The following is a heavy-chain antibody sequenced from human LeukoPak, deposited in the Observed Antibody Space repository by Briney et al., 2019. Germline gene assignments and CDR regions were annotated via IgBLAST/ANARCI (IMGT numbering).Heavy chain of an antibody. D-gene: IGHD5-12*01. V-gene: IGHV1-18*01. CDR2: MSAYNGNT. CDR1: VYTFTSYG. J-gene: IGHJ4*02. Sequence: ASVKVSCKASVYTFTSYGISWVRQAPGQGLEWMGWMSAYNGNTNYPQKLQGRVIIPTDTSTSTEYMELRSLRSDDTAVYYCARRVATTDGDYWGQGTLVTVSS. CDR3: ARRVATTDGDY.